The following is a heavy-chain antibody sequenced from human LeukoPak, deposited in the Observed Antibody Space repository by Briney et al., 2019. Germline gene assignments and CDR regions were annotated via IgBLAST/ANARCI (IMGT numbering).Heavy chain of an antibody. V-gene: IGHV1-8*01. CDR2: MNPNSGNT. Sequence: ASVKVSCKASGYTFTSYDINWVRQATGQGLEWMGWMNPNSGNTGYAQKLQGRVTMTRNTSISTAYMELSSLRSEDTAVYYCARGADYDFWSGYRTWGQGTLVTVSS. J-gene: IGHJ5*02. CDR1: GYTFTSYD. D-gene: IGHD3-3*01. CDR3: ARGADYDFWSGYRT.